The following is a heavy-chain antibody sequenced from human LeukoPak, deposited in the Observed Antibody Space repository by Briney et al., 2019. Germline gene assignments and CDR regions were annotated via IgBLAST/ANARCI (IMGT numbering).Heavy chain of an antibody. CDR3: AVGITIFGVEDYFDY. CDR2: INPSGGST. D-gene: IGHD3-3*01. V-gene: IGHV1-46*01. Sequence: ASVKVSCKASGYTFTSYYMHWVRQAPGQGLEWMGIINPSGGSTSYAQKFQGRVTMTRDTSKNQFSLKLSSVTAADTAVYYCAVGITIFGVEDYFDYWGQGTLVTVSS. CDR1: GYTFTSYY. J-gene: IGHJ4*02.